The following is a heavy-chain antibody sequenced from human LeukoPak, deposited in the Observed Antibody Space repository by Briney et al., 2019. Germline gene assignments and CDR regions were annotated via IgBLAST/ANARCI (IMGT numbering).Heavy chain of an antibody. CDR2: ISGDGSTR. CDR1: GFIFSSYE. CDR3: ATLGVLLIYATFDY. J-gene: IGHJ4*02. V-gene: IGHV3-48*03. D-gene: IGHD2-8*01. Sequence: TGGSLRLSCTASGFIFSSYEMNWVRQAPGKGLEGVSYISGDGSTRSYADSVRGRFTISRDNAQNSLYLQMNSLRAEDTAVYYCATLGVLLIYATFDYWGQGTLVTVSS.